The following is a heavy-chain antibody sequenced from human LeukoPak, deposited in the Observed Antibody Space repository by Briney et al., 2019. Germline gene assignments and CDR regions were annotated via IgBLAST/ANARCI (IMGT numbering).Heavy chain of an antibody. CDR3: TRDAGSGYYPDDAFDI. D-gene: IGHD3-22*01. V-gene: IGHV3-49*03. Sequence: PGGSLRLSCTASGFTFGDYAMSWFRQAPGKGLEWVGFIRSKAYGGTTEYAASVKGRFTISRDDSKSIAYLQMNSLKTEDTAVYYCTRDAGSGYYPDDAFDIWGQGTMVTVSS. CDR1: GFTFGDYA. CDR2: IRSKAYGGTT. J-gene: IGHJ3*02.